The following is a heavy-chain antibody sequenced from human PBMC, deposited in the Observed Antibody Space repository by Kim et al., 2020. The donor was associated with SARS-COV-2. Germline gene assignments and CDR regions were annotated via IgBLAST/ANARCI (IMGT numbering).Heavy chain of an antibody. CDR2: VNSDGSST. V-gene: IGHV3-74*01. CDR3: ASLPTGYVGDKFDY. Sequence: GGSLRLSCVASGFTFSSYWMHWVRQAPGKGLEWVSRVNSDGSSTCYADSVKGRFTISRDNARNTLYLQMNSLRAEDTAVYYCASLPTGYVGDKFDYWGQGTLVTVSS. J-gene: IGHJ4*02. D-gene: IGHD3-16*01. CDR1: GFTFSSYW.